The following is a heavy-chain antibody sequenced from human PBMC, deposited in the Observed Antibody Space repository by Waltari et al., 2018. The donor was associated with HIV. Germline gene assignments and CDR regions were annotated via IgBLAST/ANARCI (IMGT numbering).Heavy chain of an antibody. CDR2: IHPHSDVP. J-gene: IGHJ4*02. D-gene: IGHD6-19*01. CDR1: INPFAHYV. V-gene: IGHV1-8*01. CDR3: TSGPANGWFVD. Sequence: EELVQSGSEVKKHGASVRISCKTAINPFAHYVIYWFRQATGLSLQRLGWIHPHSDVPRYSPDFEDRVTITRDPALNVNYMGISSLTSEDTAVYFCTSGPANGWFVDWGQGTLVSVS.